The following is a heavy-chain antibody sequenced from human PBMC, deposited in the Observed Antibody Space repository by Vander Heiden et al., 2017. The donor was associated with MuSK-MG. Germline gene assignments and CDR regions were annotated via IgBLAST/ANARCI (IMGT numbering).Heavy chain of an antibody. CDR3: ARGPVCGDYVWGSYRRPRQNYYYYGMDV. D-gene: IGHD3-16*02. Sequence: QVQLQQWGAGLLRPSETLSLTCAVYGGSFSGYYWSWIRQPPGKGLEWIGEINQSGSTNYNPSLKSRVTISVDTSKNQFSLKLSSVTAADTAVYYCARGPVCGDYVWGSYRRPRQNYYYYGMDVWGQGTTVTVSS. J-gene: IGHJ6*02. V-gene: IGHV4-34*01. CDR2: INQSGST. CDR1: GGSFSGYY.